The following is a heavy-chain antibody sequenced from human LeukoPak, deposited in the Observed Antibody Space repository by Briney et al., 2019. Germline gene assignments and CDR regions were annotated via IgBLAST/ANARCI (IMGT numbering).Heavy chain of an antibody. D-gene: IGHD5-12*01. Sequence: GSSVKVSCKASLGTLSSYIISSVRQAPGQGVEWMGRIIPFLCIENYAQKFQGRFTITADKFTSTAYMELSSLRSEDAAVYYCARVGFSCFGYSGCDGFDYWGQGTLVTVSS. CDR1: LGTLSSYI. J-gene: IGHJ4*02. V-gene: IGHV1-69*02. CDR3: ARVGFSCFGYSGCDGFDY. CDR2: IIPFLCIE.